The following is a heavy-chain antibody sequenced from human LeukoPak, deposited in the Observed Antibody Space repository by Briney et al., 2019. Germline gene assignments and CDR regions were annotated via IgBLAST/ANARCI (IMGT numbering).Heavy chain of an antibody. CDR1: AYSFANYW. Sequence: GESLMISCKGSAYSFANYWIAWVRQMPGKGLEWMGIIYVGDSDTKYSPSFQGQVTFSADKSISTAYLQWSSLKASDTATYYWVRRGMDVWGQGTTVTVSS. CDR2: IYVGDSDT. CDR3: VRRGMDV. V-gene: IGHV5-51*01. J-gene: IGHJ6*02.